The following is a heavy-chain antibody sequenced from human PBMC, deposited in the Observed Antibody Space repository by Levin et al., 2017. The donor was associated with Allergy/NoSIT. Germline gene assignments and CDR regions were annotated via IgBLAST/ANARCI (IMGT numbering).Heavy chain of an antibody. D-gene: IGHD5-12*01. Sequence: GESLKISCAASGFTFSSYAMHWVRQAPGKGLEWVAVISYDGSNKYYADSVKGRFTISRDNSKNTLYLQMNSLRAEDTAVYYCARVKEGEYSGYATFYYYGMDVWGQGTTVTVSS. V-gene: IGHV3-30-3*01. J-gene: IGHJ6*02. CDR3: ARVKEGEYSGYATFYYYGMDV. CDR2: ISYDGSNK. CDR1: GFTFSSYA.